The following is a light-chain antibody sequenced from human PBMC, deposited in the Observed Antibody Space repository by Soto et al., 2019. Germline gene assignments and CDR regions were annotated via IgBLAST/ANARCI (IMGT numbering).Light chain of an antibody. CDR2: AAS. CDR3: QKYNSAPLT. Sequence: DLQMTQSPSSLSASVGDRVTITCRASQDISNYLAWYQQKPGKVPKSLIYAASTLQSGVPSRFSGSGSGTDFTLTISSLQPEDVATYYCQKYNSAPLTFGGGTKVEI. V-gene: IGKV1-27*01. CDR1: QDISNY. J-gene: IGKJ4*01.